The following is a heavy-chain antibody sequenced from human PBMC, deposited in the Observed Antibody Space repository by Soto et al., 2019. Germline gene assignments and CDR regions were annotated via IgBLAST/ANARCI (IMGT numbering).Heavy chain of an antibody. CDR2: ISAHNGNT. V-gene: IGHV1-18*01. J-gene: IGHJ4*02. D-gene: IGHD1-1*01. Sequence: QVHLVQSGAEVKKPGASVKVSCKGSGYAFTTYGITWVRQAPGQGLEGMGWISAHNGNTNYAQKLQGRVTVTRDTSTSTAYMELRSLRSDDTAVYYCAGGRYGDYWGQGALVTVSS. CDR3: AGGRYGDY. CDR1: GYAFTTYG.